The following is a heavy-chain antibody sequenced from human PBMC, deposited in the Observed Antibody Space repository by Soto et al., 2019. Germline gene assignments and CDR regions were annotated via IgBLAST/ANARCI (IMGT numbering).Heavy chain of an antibody. D-gene: IGHD1-26*01. V-gene: IGHV1-46*01. CDR3: ARGARIVGTQPPHWFDP. CDR1: GYTFTSNY. CDR2: INPSGGST. Sequence: ASVAVTCEASGYTFTSNYMRCVRQAHGQGLEWMGIINPSGGSTSYAQKFQGRVTMTRDTSTSTVYMELSSLRSEDTAVYYCARGARIVGTQPPHWFDPWGQGTLVTVSS. J-gene: IGHJ5*02.